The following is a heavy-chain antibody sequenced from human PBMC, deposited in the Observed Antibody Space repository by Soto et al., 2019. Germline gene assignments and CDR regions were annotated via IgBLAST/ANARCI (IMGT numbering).Heavy chain of an antibody. CDR2: ISGSGDST. CDR1: GFTFSSYA. Sequence: EVQLLESGGSLVQPGGSLRLSCAASGFTFSSYAMNWVRQAPGKGLEWVSAISGSGDSTYYADSVKGRFTISRDNSKNTLYLQMNSLRAEDTSVYYCARRNSGWYFDLWGRGTLFTVSS. CDR3: ARRNSGWYFDL. J-gene: IGHJ2*01. D-gene: IGHD4-4*01. V-gene: IGHV3-23*01.